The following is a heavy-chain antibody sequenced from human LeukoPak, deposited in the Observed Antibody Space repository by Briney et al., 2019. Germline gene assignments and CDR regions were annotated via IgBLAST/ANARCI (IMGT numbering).Heavy chain of an antibody. CDR1: GGSISSGGYY. CDR2: IYYSGST. CDR3: ARGWIQLWFRY. D-gene: IGHD5-18*01. Sequence: SETLSLTCTVSGGSISSGGYYWSWIRQHPGKGLEWIGYIYYSGSTYYNPSLKSRVTISVDTSKNQFSLKLSSVTAADTAVYYCARGWIQLWFRYWGQGTLVTVSS. V-gene: IGHV4-31*03. J-gene: IGHJ4*02.